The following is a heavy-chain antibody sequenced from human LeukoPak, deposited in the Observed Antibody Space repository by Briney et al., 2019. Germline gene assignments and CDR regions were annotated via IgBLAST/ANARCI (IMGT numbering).Heavy chain of an antibody. CDR1: GGSFSGDY. J-gene: IGHJ4*02. CDR2: INHSGST. D-gene: IGHD2-15*01. V-gene: IGHV4-34*01. CDR3: AKRRVGSVAAKGFFDY. Sequence: SETLSLTGAVYGGSFSGDYWSWIRQPPGKGLEWIGEINHSGSTNYNPSLKSRITISVDTSKNQFSLKLSSVTAADTAVYYCAKRRVGSVAAKGFFDYWGQGTLVTVSS.